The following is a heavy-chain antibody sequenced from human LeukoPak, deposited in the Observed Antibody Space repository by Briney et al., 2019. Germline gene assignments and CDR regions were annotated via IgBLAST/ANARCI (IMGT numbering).Heavy chain of an antibody. Sequence: GGSLRLSCAASGFTFSSYAMHWVRQAPGKGLEWVAVISYDGSNKYYADSVKGRFTISRDNSKNTLYLQMNSLRAEDTAVYYCARVTRLRFGYYFDYWGQGTLVTVSS. J-gene: IGHJ4*02. CDR1: GFTFSSYA. D-gene: IGHD3-3*01. V-gene: IGHV3-30-3*01. CDR2: ISYDGSNK. CDR3: ARVTRLRFGYYFDY.